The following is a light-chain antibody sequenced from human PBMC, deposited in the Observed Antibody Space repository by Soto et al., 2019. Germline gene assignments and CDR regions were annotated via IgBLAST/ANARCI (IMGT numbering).Light chain of an antibody. CDR3: QQRNSYPDVT. J-gene: IGKJ1*01. V-gene: IGKV1-9*01. CDR1: QGISSY. Sequence: IQLTQSPSSLSASVGDRVTITCRASQGISSYLAGYQQKPGKAPKLLIYAASTLRSGVPSRFSGSGSGTDFTLTISRLQPEDFATYYCQQRNSYPDVTFGQGTKVEIK. CDR2: AAS.